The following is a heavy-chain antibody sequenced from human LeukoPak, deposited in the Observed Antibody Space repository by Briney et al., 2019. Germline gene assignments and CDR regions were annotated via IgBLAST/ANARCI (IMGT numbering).Heavy chain of an antibody. CDR3: ARGQSFGYYYYGMDV. D-gene: IGHD3-10*01. CDR1: GYTFTSYD. J-gene: IGHJ6*02. V-gene: IGHV1-8*01. CDR2: MNPNSGNT. Sequence: ASVKVSCKASGYTFTSYDINWVRQATGQGLEWMGWMNPNSGNTGYTQKFQGRVTMTRNTSISTANMELSSLRSEDTAVYYCARGQSFGYYYYGMDVWGQGTTVTVSS.